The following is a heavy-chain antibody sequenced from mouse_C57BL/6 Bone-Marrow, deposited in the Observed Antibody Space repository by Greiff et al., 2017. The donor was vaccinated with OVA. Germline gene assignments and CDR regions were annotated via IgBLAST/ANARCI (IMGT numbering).Heavy chain of an antibody. CDR1: GFTFSDYG. Sequence: EVHLVESGGGLVKPGGSLKLSCAASGFTFSDYGMHWVRQAPEKGLEWVAYISSGSSTIYYADTVKGRFTISRGNATNTLFLQMTSLRSEDTAMYYCARRNLLLRDYYAMDYWGQGTSVTVSS. CDR2: ISSGSSTI. V-gene: IGHV5-17*01. CDR3: ARRNLLLRDYYAMDY. J-gene: IGHJ4*01. D-gene: IGHD1-1*01.